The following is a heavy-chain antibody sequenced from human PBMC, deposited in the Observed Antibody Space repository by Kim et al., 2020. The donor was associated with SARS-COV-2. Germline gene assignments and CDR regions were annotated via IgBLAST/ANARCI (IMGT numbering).Heavy chain of an antibody. CDR3: ARQFYSGGSYKWWFDP. J-gene: IGHJ5*02. CDR1: GYSFTSYW. Sequence: GESLKISCKGSGYSFTSYWISWVRQMPGKGLEWMGRIDPSDSYTNYSPSFQGHVTISADKSISTAYLQWSSLKASDTAMYYCARQFYSGGSYKWWFDPWGQGTLVTVSS. D-gene: IGHD2-15*01. V-gene: IGHV5-10-1*01. CDR2: IDPSDSYT.